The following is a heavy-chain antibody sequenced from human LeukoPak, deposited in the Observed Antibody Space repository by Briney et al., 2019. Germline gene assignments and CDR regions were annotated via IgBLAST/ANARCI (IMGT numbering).Heavy chain of an antibody. CDR2: ISSSSSYI. J-gene: IGHJ4*02. CDR3: ASGGSGSYFTFDY. Sequence: GGSLRLSCAASGFTFSSYSMNWVRQAPGKGLEWVSSISSSSSYIYYADSVKGRFTISRDNAKNSLYLQMNSLRAEDTAVYYCASGGSGSYFTFDYWGQGTLVTVSS. V-gene: IGHV3-21*04. D-gene: IGHD3-10*01. CDR1: GFTFSSYS.